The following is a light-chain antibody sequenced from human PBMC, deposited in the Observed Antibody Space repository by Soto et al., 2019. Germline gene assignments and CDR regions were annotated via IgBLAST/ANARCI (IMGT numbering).Light chain of an antibody. V-gene: IGKV3D-20*01. CDR3: QQSDTSPLT. Sequence: LTHAAGSLFISKGERATISCGASQSISSNYLAWYQQKPGLGPRLLMYAASSRATGIPDRSSGSGSGTDFTLTITRLEPEDFAVYYCQQSDTSPLTFGGGTKV. J-gene: IGKJ4*01. CDR2: AAS. CDR1: QSISSNY.